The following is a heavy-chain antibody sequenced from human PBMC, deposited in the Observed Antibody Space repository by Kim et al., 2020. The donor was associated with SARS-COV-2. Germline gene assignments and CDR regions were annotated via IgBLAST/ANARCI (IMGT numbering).Heavy chain of an antibody. CDR2: ISGSGGST. CDR1: GFTFSSYA. J-gene: IGHJ4*02. CDR3: ANLVVRWELLFDY. D-gene: IGHD1-26*01. Sequence: GGSLRLSCAASGFTFSSYAMSWVRQAPGKGLEWVSAISGSGGSTYYADSVKGRFTISRDNSKNTLYLQMNSLRAEDTAVYYCANLVVRWELLFDYWGQGTLVTVSS. V-gene: IGHV3-23*01.